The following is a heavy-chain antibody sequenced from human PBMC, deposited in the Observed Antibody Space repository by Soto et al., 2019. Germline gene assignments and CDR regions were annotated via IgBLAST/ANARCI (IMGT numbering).Heavy chain of an antibody. CDR3: AKGVASSSWSPWNWFDP. V-gene: IGHV3-23*01. Sequence: EVQLLESGGGLVQPGGSLRLSCAASGFTFSSYAMSWVRQAPGKGLEWVSAISGSGGSTYYADSVKGRFTISRDNSKNTLYLQMNSLRAEDTAVYYCAKGVASSSWSPWNWFDPWGQGTLVTVSS. CDR2: ISGSGGST. D-gene: IGHD6-13*01. CDR1: GFTFSSYA. J-gene: IGHJ5*02.